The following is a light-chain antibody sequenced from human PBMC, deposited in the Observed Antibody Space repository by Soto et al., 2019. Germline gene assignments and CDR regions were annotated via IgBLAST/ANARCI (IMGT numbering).Light chain of an antibody. Sequence: EIVLTQSPGTLSLSPGGRATLSCRASQSVYKNFLAWYQLKPGQASRLLINGTSNRATGIPDRFSGSCSWTDFSLTIDRLEPEDFAVYFCQQYGSSPPPFGGGTKVAIK. CDR2: GTS. CDR3: QQYGSSPPP. CDR1: QSVYKNF. V-gene: IGKV3-20*01. J-gene: IGKJ4*01.